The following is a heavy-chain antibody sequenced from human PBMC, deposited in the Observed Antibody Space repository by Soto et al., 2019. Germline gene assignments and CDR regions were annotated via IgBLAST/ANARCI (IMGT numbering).Heavy chain of an antibody. CDR3: ARGGEYYDFWSGLGFDY. J-gene: IGHJ4*02. V-gene: IGHV4-59*01. CDR1: GGSISSYY. CDR2: IYYSGST. Sequence: SQTLSLTCTVSGGSISSYYWSWLRQPPGKGLEWIGYIYYSGSTNYNPSLKSRVTISVDTSKNQFSLKLSSVTAADTAVYYCARGGEYYDFWSGLGFDYWGQGTLVTVSS. D-gene: IGHD3-3*01.